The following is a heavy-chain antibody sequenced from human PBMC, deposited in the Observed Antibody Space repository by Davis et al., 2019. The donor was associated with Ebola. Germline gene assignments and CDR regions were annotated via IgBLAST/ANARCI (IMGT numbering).Heavy chain of an antibody. D-gene: IGHD2-2*01. V-gene: IGHV4-34*01. CDR3: ARTTYVVPAASYYFYYYMDV. CDR1: GGSFSGYY. J-gene: IGHJ6*03. Sequence: MPSETLSLTCAVYGGSFSGYYWSWIRQPPGKVMEWIGEINHSGSNNYNPSLKTRVTISVDTSKNQFSLKLSSVTAADTAVYYCARTTYVVPAASYYFYYYMDVWGKGTTVTVSS. CDR2: INHSGSN.